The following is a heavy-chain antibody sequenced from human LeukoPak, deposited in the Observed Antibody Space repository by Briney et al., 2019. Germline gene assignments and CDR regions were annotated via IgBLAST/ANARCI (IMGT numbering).Heavy chain of an antibody. D-gene: IGHD6-19*01. CDR2: TSYNGNT. Sequence: GTSVKVSCKASGYTFSNYGISWVRRAPGLGREWLGWTSYNGNTNYTQKIQDRVTMTTDTSTTTAYMESRSLESDDTAVYYGARHRGSGWQALGYWGQGTLVTVSS. J-gene: IGHJ4*02. CDR1: GYTFSNYG. CDR3: ARHRGSGWQALGY. V-gene: IGHV1-18*04.